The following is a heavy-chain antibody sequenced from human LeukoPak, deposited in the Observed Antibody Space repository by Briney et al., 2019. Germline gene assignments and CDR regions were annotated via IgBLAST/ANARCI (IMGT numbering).Heavy chain of an antibody. CDR2: IIPIFGTA. D-gene: IGHD5-12*01. J-gene: IGHJ3*02. V-gene: IGHV1-69*13. Sequence: SVKVSCKASGGTFSSYAISWGRQAPGQGLELMGGIIPIFGTAHYAQKFQGRVTITADESTSTAYMELSSLRSEDTAVYYCARDAGGGYENAFDIWGQGTMVTVSS. CDR1: GGTFSSYA. CDR3: ARDAGGGYENAFDI.